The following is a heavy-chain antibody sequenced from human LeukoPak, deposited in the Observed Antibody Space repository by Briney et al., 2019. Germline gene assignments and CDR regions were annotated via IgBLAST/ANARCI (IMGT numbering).Heavy chain of an antibody. D-gene: IGHD3-22*01. CDR2: IDPSDSYT. J-gene: IGHJ4*02. Sequence: GESLRISCKGSGYSFTSYWISWVRQMPGKGLEWMGRIDPSDSYTNYSPSFQGHVTISADKSISTAYLQWSSLKASDTAMYYCERHDIGISHGYYYDSSGYPDYWGQGTLVTVSS. CDR1: GYSFTSYW. CDR3: ERHDIGISHGYYYDSSGYPDY. V-gene: IGHV5-10-1*01.